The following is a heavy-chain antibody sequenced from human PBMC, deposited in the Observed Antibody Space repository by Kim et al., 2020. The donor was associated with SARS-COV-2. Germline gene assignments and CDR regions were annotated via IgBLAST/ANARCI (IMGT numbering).Heavy chain of an antibody. CDR1: GGSISSYY. J-gene: IGHJ5*02. CDR2: IYYSGST. CDR3: ARHFIQSWFDP. Sequence: SETLSLTCTVSGGSISSYYWSWIRQPPGKGLEWIGYIYYSGSTNYNPSLKSRVTISVDTSKNQFSLKLSSVTAADTAVYYCARHFIQSWFDPWGQGTLVTVSS. V-gene: IGHV4-59*08.